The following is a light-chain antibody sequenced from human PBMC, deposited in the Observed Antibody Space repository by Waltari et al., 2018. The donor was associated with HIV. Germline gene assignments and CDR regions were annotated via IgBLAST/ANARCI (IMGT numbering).Light chain of an antibody. CDR1: RTVYFNSNNQNH. Sequence: DIVMTQSPDSLPVSLGERATMNCRSSRTVYFNSNNQNHLAWYQQKPGQSPKVLIYWASTRASGVPGRFSGSGSGTDFNLTISSLQADDVAVYYCQQYYTIESTFGGGTKVEIK. CDR3: QQYYTIEST. V-gene: IGKV4-1*01. CDR2: WAS. J-gene: IGKJ4*01.